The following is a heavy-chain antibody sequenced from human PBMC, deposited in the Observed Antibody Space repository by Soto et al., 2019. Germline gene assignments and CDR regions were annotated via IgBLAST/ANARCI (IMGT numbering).Heavy chain of an antibody. CDR2: IYSGGKT. CDR1: GLSVSTNF. V-gene: IGHV3-53*01. J-gene: IGHJ6*02. CDR3: TRDAPGERPYYFYYYGMDV. Sequence: GGSLRLSCAASGLSVSTNFMSWVRQAAGKGLEWLAVIYSGGKTFYADSVKGRFTISKDNSKNTLSLQMNSLRAEDTAVYYCTRDAPGERPYYFYYYGMDVWGQGTTVTVSS.